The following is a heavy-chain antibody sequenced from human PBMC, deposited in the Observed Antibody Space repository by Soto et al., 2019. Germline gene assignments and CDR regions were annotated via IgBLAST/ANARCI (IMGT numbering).Heavy chain of an antibody. CDR1: GASIYNGGYF. Sequence: SETLSLTCSVSGASIYNGGYFWSWIRQSPGKGLEWIGHIHNSGSPYNNPSLKSRVTISVDTSKNQFSLKLSSVTAADTAVYYCARRYGGAFDIWGQGTMVTVSS. J-gene: IGHJ3*02. V-gene: IGHV4-30-4*01. CDR3: ARRYGGAFDI. D-gene: IGHD4-17*01. CDR2: IHNSGSP.